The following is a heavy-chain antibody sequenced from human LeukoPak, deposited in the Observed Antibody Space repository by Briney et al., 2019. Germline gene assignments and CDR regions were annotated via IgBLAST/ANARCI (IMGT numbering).Heavy chain of an antibody. D-gene: IGHD4-11*01. CDR3: ARATTVTRLPGY. Sequence: NPSETLSLTCAVYGGSFSGYYWSWIRQPPGKGLEWIGEINHSGSTNYNPSLKSRVTISVDTSKNQFSLKLSSVTAADTAVYYCARATTVTRLPGYWGQGTLVTVSS. V-gene: IGHV4-34*01. CDR1: GGSFSGYY. CDR2: INHSGST. J-gene: IGHJ4*02.